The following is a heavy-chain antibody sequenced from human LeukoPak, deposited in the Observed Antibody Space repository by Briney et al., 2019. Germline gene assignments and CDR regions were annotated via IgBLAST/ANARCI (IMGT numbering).Heavy chain of an antibody. CDR2: ISGSGGST. CDR3: AKVGWPHSGPTYYFDY. J-gene: IGHJ4*02. V-gene: IGHV3-23*01. D-gene: IGHD2-15*01. Sequence: PGGSLRLSCAASGFTYSSYAMSWVRQAPGKGLEWVSAISGSGGSTYYADSMKGRFTISRDNSKNTLYLQMNSLRAEDTAVYYCAKVGWPHSGPTYYFDYWGRGTLVTVSS. CDR1: GFTYSSYA.